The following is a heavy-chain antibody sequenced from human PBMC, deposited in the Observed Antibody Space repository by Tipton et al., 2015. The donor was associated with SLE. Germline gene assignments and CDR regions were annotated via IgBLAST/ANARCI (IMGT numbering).Heavy chain of an antibody. D-gene: IGHD4-17*01. Sequence: SLRLSCSASGFTVSGNYMSWVRQAPGKGLEWGSVIYSSGTTDYADSAKGRFTISRDNSKNTLDLQMKSLRAEDTAVYYCAGSRDYGYMDHWGQGALVTVSS. CDR1: GFTVSGNY. J-gene: IGHJ4*02. CDR3: AGSRDYGYMDH. CDR2: IYSSGTT. V-gene: IGHV3-53*05.